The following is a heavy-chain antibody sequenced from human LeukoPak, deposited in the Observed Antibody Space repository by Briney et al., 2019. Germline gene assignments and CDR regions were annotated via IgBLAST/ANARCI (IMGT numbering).Heavy chain of an antibody. Sequence: SETLSLTCTVSGGSISSYYWSWIRQPPGKGLEWIGYIYYSGSTNYNPSLKSRVTISVDTSKNQFSLKLSSVTAADTAVYYCARGGYFDCFTPYGMDVWGQGTTVTVS. V-gene: IGHV4-59*01. CDR3: ARGGYFDCFTPYGMDV. D-gene: IGHD3-9*01. CDR2: IYYSGST. J-gene: IGHJ6*02. CDR1: GGSISSYY.